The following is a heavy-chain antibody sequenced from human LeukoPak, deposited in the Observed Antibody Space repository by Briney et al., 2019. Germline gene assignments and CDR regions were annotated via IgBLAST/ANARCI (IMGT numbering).Heavy chain of an antibody. V-gene: IGHV4-59*01. CDR3: ARGRSWNYYYYMDV. CDR2: IYYSGST. D-gene: IGHD1-26*01. Sequence: PSETLSLTCTVSGGSISSYYWSWIRQPPGKGLEWIGYIYYSGSTNYSPSLKSRVTISVDTSKNQFSLKLSSVTAADTAVYYCARGRSWNYYYYMDVWGKGTTVTVSS. CDR1: GGSISSYY. J-gene: IGHJ6*03.